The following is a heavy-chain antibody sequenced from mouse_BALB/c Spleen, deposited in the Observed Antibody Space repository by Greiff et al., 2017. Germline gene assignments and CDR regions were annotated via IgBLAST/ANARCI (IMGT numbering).Heavy chain of an antibody. CDR1: GFTFSSYG. J-gene: IGHJ3*01. V-gene: IGHV5-6-3*01. CDR3: ARDGYDGYYEAY. CDR2: INSNGGST. Sequence: EVKLEESGGGLVQPGGSLKLSCAASGFTFSSYGMSWVRQTPDKRLELVATINSNGGSTYYPDSVKGRFTISRDNAKNTLYLQMSSLKSEDTAMYYCARDGYDGYYEAYWGQGTLVTVSA. D-gene: IGHD2-3*01.